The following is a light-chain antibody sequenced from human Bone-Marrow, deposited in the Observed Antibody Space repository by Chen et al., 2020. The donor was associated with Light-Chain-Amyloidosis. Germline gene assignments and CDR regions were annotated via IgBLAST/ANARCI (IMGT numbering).Light chain of an antibody. CDR3: QSYQGSSQGV. J-gene: IGLJ3*02. Sequence: NFMLTQPHSVSESPGKTVIISCTRSSGSIATNYVQWYQQRPGSSPTTVIYEDDQRPSGVPDRFSGSIDRSSNSVSLTISGLKTGDEADYYCQSYQGSSQGVFGGGTKLTVL. CDR2: EDD. CDR1: SGSIATNY. V-gene: IGLV6-57*01.